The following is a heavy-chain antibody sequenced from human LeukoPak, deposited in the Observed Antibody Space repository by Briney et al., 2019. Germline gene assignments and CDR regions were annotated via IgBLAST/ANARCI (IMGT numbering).Heavy chain of an antibody. J-gene: IGHJ4*02. CDR3: AREGRTTVTTTSN. CDR2: IYYGGST. V-gene: IGHV4-39*07. D-gene: IGHD4-17*01. CDR1: GGSVSSSNHY. Sequence: SETLSLTCTVSGGSVSSSNHYWGWIRQPPGKGLEWIGSIYYGGSTYYNPSLKSRVTISVDTSKNQFSLHLNSVTAADTAVYYCAREGRTTVTTTSNWGQGTLVTVSS.